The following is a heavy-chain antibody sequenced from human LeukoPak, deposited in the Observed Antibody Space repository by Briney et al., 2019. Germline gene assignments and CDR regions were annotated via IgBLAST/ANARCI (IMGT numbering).Heavy chain of an antibody. J-gene: IGHJ6*03. CDR2: ISAYNGNT. D-gene: IGHD6-13*01. V-gene: IGHV1-18*01. CDR1: GYTFTSYG. CDR3: AAAGTDYYYYYMDV. Sequence: GASVKVSCKASGYTFTSYGISWVRQAPGQGLEWMGWISAYNGNTNYAQKLQGRVTMTTDTSTSTAYMELRSLRSDDTAVYYCAAAGTDYYYYYMDVWGKGTTVTVSS.